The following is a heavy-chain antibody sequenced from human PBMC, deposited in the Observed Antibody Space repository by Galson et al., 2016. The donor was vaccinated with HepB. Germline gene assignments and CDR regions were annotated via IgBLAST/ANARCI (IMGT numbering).Heavy chain of an antibody. CDR1: GGSVSNGTYY. D-gene: IGHD5-18*01. J-gene: IGHJ6*02. CDR3: ARDYLCYGYSDYYGIDV. CDR2: IYYRGTT. Sequence: LSLTCTVSGGSVSNGTYYWSWIRQPPGKGLEWIGYIYYRGTTNYNPSLKTRVTMSVDTSKNQFSLKLRSVTAADTAVYYRARDYLCYGYSDYYGIDVWGQGTTVTVSS. V-gene: IGHV4-61*01.